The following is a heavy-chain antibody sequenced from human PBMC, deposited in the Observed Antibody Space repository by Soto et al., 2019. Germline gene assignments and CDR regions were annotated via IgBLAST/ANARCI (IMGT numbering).Heavy chain of an antibody. CDR3: ARDTYYYDSSDHFSADAFDI. D-gene: IGHD3-22*01. Sequence: EVQLVESGGGLVQPGGSLRLSCAASGFTSSSYGIHWVRQAPGKGLVWVSGISNDGSSTNYADSVKGRFTISRDNAKNTVYMQMNSLRAEDTAVYYCARDTYYYDSSDHFSADAFDIWGQGTMVTVSS. CDR2: ISNDGSST. V-gene: IGHV3-74*01. CDR1: GFTSSSYG. J-gene: IGHJ3*02.